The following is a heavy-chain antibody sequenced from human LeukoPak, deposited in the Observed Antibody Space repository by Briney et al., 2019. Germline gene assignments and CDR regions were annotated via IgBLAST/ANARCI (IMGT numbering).Heavy chain of an antibody. CDR3: AKDRWGGYSDSSSPFDY. CDR2: IRDDGSNK. D-gene: IGHD3-22*01. V-gene: IGHV3-30*02. CDR1: GFTFSSYG. Sequence: GGSLRLSCAASGFTFSSYGMQWVRQAPGKGLGWEAFIRDDGSNKYYADSVKGRFTISRDNSKNTLYLQMNSLRAEDTAVYYCAKDRWGGYSDSSSPFDYWGQGTLVTVSS. J-gene: IGHJ4*02.